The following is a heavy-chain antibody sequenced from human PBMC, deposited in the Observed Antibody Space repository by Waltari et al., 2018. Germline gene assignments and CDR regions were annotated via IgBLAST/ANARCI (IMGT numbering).Heavy chain of an antibody. CDR1: GYTFTSYD. Sequence: QVQLVQSGAEVKKPGASVKVSCKASGYTFTSYDINWVRQATGQGLEWMGWMNPNSGNTGYAQKCQGRVTMTRNTSISTAYMELSSLRSEDTAVYYCARSRKYCSSTSCYMGYWGQGTLVTVSS. CDR3: ARSRKYCSSTSCYMGY. CDR2: MNPNSGNT. J-gene: IGHJ4*02. V-gene: IGHV1-8*01. D-gene: IGHD2-2*01.